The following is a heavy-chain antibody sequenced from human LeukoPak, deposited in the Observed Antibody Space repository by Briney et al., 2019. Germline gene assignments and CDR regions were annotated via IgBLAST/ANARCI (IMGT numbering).Heavy chain of an antibody. CDR3: ARGPRGYSYGYDY. V-gene: IGHV3-20*04. J-gene: IGHJ4*02. D-gene: IGHD5-18*01. CDR1: GFTFDDYG. CDR2: INWNGGST. Sequence: PGGSLRLSCAASGFTFDDYGMSWLRHAPGKGLELVSGINWNGGSTGYADSVKGRFTISRDNAKNSLYLQRNSLRAGDTALYYCARGPRGYSYGYDYWGQGTLVTVSS.